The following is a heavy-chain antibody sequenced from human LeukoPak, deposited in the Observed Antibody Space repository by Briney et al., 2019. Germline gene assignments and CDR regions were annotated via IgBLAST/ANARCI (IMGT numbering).Heavy chain of an antibody. Sequence: SETLSLTYTVSGGSISSYYWSWIRQPPGKGLEWIGYIYYSGSTNYNPSLKSRVTISVDTSKNQFSLKLSSVTAADTAVYYCARAAYYYGSGTVYYFDYWGQGTLVTVSS. V-gene: IGHV4-59*01. J-gene: IGHJ4*02. D-gene: IGHD3-10*01. CDR2: IYYSGST. CDR3: ARAAYYYGSGTVYYFDY. CDR1: GGSISSYY.